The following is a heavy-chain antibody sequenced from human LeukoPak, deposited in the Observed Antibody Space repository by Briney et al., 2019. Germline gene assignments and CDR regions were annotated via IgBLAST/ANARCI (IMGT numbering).Heavy chain of an antibody. CDR2: ISGSGDST. J-gene: IGHJ1*01. CDR3: ALILGYCSGGSCYSGYFQH. V-gene: IGHV3-23*01. D-gene: IGHD2-15*01. CDR1: GFTFSSYA. Sequence: PGVSLRLSCAASGFTFSSYAMSWVRQAPGKGLEWVSTISGSGDSTYDADSVRGRFTISRDNSKNTLYLHMNSLRAADTAVYYCALILGYCSGGSCYSGYFQHWGQGTLVTVSS.